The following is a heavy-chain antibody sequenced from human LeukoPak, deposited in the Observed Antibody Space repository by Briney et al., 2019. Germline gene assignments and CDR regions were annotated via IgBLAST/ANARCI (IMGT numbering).Heavy chain of an antibody. Sequence: PSETLSLTCTVSGGSISSYYWSWIRQPPGRGLEWIGYIYYSGSTNYNPSLKSRVTISVDTSKNQFSLKLSYVTAADTAVYFCARESSWGNFDYWGQGTLVTVSP. CDR3: ARESSWGNFDY. J-gene: IGHJ4*02. CDR1: GGSISSYY. V-gene: IGHV4-59*01. CDR2: IYYSGST. D-gene: IGHD7-27*01.